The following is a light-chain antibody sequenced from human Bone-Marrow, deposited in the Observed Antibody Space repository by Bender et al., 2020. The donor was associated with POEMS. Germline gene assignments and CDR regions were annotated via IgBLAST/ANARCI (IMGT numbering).Light chain of an antibody. CDR2: DVS. V-gene: IGLV2-14*02. CDR1: SSDVGSYNL. J-gene: IGLJ3*02. Sequence: QSALTQPPSVSGSPGQSVTISCTGTSSDVGSYNLVSWYQQHPGKAPKLIIYDVSNRPSGVSVRFSGSKSGNTASLTISGLQAEDEADYYCSSYTNSFTPVFGGGTKLTVL. CDR3: SSYTNSFTPV.